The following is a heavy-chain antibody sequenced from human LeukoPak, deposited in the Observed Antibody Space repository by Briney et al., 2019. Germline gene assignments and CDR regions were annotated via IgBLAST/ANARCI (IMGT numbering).Heavy chain of an antibody. V-gene: IGHV3-21*01. J-gene: IGHJ6*03. CDR3: ARDPYNGNYGDSYYYYMDV. D-gene: IGHD1-26*01. CDR1: GFSFSSYN. Sequence: GGSLRLSCAASGFSFSSYNMNWVRLTPGKGLEWVSSITSSSTYTFYADSVKGRFTISRDNAKNSLDLEMNGLRAEDTAIYYCARDPYNGNYGDSYYYYMDVWGKGTTVTISS. CDR2: ITSSSTYT.